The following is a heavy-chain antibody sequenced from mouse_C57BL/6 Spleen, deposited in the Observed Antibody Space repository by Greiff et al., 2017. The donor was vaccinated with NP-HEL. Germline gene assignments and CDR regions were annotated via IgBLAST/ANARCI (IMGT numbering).Heavy chain of an antibody. CDR3: ARFYGSSPAWFAY. D-gene: IGHD1-1*01. J-gene: IGHJ3*01. Sequence: VQLQQSGAELARPGASVKLSCKASGYTFTSYGISWVKQRTGQGLEWIGEIYPRSGNTYYNEKFKGKATLTADKSSITAYMELRSLTSEDSAVYFCARFYGSSPAWFAYWGQGTLVTVSA. CDR2: IYPRSGNT. V-gene: IGHV1-81*01. CDR1: GYTFTSYG.